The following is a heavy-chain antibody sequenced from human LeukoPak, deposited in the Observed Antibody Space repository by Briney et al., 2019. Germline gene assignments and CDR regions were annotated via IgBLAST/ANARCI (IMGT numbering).Heavy chain of an antibody. Sequence: SLYPSCKASGYTFTGYYTGWVRQAPGQGLGWMGCINPNSGGTNNAPTLQGWETIPRATSISTASMELSRLRSDNTVVYYWARGARGNYYYTGMDVCGKGTTVTVSS. V-gene: IGHV1-2*04. CDR1: GYTFTGYY. D-gene: IGHD6-6*01. J-gene: IGHJ6*04. CDR2: INPNSGGT. CDR3: ARGARGNYYYTGMDV.